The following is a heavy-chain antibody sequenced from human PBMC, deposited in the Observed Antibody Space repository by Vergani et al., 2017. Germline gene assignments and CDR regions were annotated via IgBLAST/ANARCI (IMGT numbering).Heavy chain of an antibody. D-gene: IGHD1-1*01. Sequence: EVQLVESGGAVVRPGGSLRLSCEASGFTFDFYGFSWVRQAPGKGLEWVSGVNWNGDDTGHADSVRGRFTVSRDNSKSTLYLQMNSLRAEDTAIYYCAKGGWNYWFDSWGQGTLVIVS. CDR3: AKGGWNYWFDS. J-gene: IGHJ5*01. V-gene: IGHV3-20*04. CDR1: GFTFDFYG. CDR2: VNWNGDDT.